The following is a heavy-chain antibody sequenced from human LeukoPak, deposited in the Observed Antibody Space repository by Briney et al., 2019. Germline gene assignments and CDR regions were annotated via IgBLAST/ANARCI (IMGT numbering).Heavy chain of an antibody. CDR3: AAELNGVKSDCCNFEI. J-gene: IGHJ3*02. D-gene: IGHD2/OR15-2a*01. CDR2: VSVGSGMT. CDR1: GFTFRTST. V-gene: IGHV1-58*01. Sequence: SVKVSCKASGFTFRTSTVQWVRQARGQRLEWIGWVSVGSGMTKYAHSLQERLSITRDMSTGTAYMELGSLTSDDTAVYYCAAELNGVKSDCCNFEIWGQGTMVTVSA.